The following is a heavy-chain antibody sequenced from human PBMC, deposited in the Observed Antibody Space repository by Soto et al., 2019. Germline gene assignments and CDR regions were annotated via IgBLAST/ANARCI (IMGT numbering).Heavy chain of an antibody. D-gene: IGHD2-21*02. CDR2: IYSSGSA. CDR1: GGSIYTYS. Sequence: SETLSLTCTVSGGSIYTYSWTWLRQPAGKGLEWIGHIYSSGSANYNPSLKSRVSMSVDTSKNQFSLKLNSVTAADAGVYFCARDGMTTGDTWGPGTLVTVSS. CDR3: ARDGMTTGDT. V-gene: IGHV4-4*07. J-gene: IGHJ4*02.